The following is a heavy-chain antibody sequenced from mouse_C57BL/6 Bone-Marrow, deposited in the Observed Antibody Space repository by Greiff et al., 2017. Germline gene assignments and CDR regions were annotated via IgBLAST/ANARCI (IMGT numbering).Heavy chain of an antibody. CDR3: ARNRGLRRRKNAMDY. D-gene: IGHD2-4*01. V-gene: IGHV2-2*01. Sequence: VQLKESGPGLVQPSQSLSITCTVSGFSLTSYGVHWVRQSPGKGLEWLGVIWSGGSTDYNAAFISRLSISKDNSKSQVFFKMNSLQADDTAIYYWARNRGLRRRKNAMDYWGQGTSVTVSS. CDR2: IWSGGST. CDR1: GFSLTSYG. J-gene: IGHJ4*01.